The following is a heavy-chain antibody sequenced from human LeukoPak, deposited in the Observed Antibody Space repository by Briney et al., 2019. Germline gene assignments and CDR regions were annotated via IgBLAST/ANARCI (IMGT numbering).Heavy chain of an antibody. CDR1: GFTFSSYG. V-gene: IGHV3-33*01. Sequence: GRSLRLSCAAPGFTFSSYGMHWVRQAPGKGLEWVAVIWYDGSNKYYADSVKGRFTISRDNSKNTLYLQMNSLRAEDTAVYYCARDFFDYDSSGYFDYWGQGTLVTVSS. CDR2: IWYDGSNK. J-gene: IGHJ4*02. CDR3: ARDFFDYDSSGYFDY. D-gene: IGHD3-22*01.